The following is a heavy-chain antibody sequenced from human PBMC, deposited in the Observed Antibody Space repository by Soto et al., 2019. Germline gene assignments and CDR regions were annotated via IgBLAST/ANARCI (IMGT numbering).Heavy chain of an antibody. J-gene: IGHJ4*02. CDR1: GYSFTTYY. CDR2: LNPNGGFT. V-gene: IGHV1-46*01. Sequence: ASLKVSCKASGYSFTTYYMQWVRQAPGQGLEWMGILNPNGGFTKYSQKFQGRVTITRDTSASTAYMELSSLRSEDTAVYYCARGSGYYYWDDYWGQGTLVTVSS. CDR3: ARGSGYYYWDDY. D-gene: IGHD3-22*01.